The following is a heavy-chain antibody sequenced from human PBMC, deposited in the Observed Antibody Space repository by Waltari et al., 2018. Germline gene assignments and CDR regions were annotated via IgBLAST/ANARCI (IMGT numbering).Heavy chain of an antibody. CDR3: AREGVFYYYYMDV. CDR1: GFTFSSYW. Sequence: EVQLVESGGGLVQPGGSMRLSCAASGFTFSSYWMSWVRQAPGKGLEWVANIKQDGSEKYYVDSVKGRFTISRDNAKNSLYLQMNSLRAEDTAVYYCAREGVFYYYYMDVWGKGTTVTVSS. CDR2: IKQDGSEK. J-gene: IGHJ6*03. D-gene: IGHD6-13*01. V-gene: IGHV3-7*01.